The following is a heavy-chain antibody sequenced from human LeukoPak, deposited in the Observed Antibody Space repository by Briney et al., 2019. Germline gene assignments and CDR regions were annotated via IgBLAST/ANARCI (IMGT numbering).Heavy chain of an antibody. Sequence: GESLKISCKGSGYSFTSYWIGWVRQMPGKGLEWMGIIYPGDSDTRYSPSFQGQVTISADKSISTAYLQWSSLKASDTAMYYCARLSGYYGSGSYSFDYWGQGTLVTVSS. CDR3: ARLSGYYGSGSYSFDY. CDR1: GYSFTSYW. V-gene: IGHV5-51*01. D-gene: IGHD3-10*01. J-gene: IGHJ4*02. CDR2: IYPGDSDT.